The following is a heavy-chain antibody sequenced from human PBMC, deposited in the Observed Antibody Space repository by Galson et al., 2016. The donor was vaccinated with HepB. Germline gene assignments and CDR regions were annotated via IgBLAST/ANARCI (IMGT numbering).Heavy chain of an antibody. V-gene: IGHV1-18*01. CDR2: ITAYNGNT. CDR3: AREFYYGMDV. J-gene: IGHJ6*02. CDR1: NYTFSSYG. Sequence: SCKASNYTFSSYGINWVRQVPGPGLEWMGWITAYNGNTNYAQKFQARVTMTTDTSTNTAYMDLRRLRSDDTAVYYCAREFYYGMDVWGQGTTVTVSS.